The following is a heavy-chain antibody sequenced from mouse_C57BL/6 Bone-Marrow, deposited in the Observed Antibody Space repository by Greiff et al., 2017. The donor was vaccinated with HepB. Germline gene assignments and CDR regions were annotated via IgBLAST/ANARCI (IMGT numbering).Heavy chain of an antibody. CDR1: GYTFTDYY. Sequence: QVQLKESGPELVKPGASVKISCKASGYTFTDYYINWVKQRPGQGLEWIGWIFPGSGSTYYNEKFKGKATLTVDKSSSTAYMLLSSLTSEDSAVYFCARGKITTVSYAMDYWGQGTSVTVSS. D-gene: IGHD1-1*01. CDR3: ARGKITTVSYAMDY. CDR2: IFPGSGST. V-gene: IGHV1-75*01. J-gene: IGHJ4*01.